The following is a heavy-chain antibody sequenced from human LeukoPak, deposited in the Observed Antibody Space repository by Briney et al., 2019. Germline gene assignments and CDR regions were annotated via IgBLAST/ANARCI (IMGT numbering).Heavy chain of an antibody. Sequence: SVKVSCKASGGTFSSYAISWVRQAPGQGLEWMGRIIPIPGIANYAQKFQGRVTITADKSTSTAYMELSSLRSEDTAVYYCARESPYLGYCSGGSCYYYGMDVWGQGTTVTVSS. J-gene: IGHJ6*02. CDR3: ARESPYLGYCSGGSCYYYGMDV. CDR2: IIPIPGIA. CDR1: GGTFSSYA. D-gene: IGHD2-15*01. V-gene: IGHV1-69*04.